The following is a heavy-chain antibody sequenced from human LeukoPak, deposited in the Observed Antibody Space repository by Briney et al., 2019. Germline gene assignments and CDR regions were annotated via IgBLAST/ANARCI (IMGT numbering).Heavy chain of an antibody. J-gene: IGHJ5*02. V-gene: IGHV3-21*01. D-gene: IGHD5-24*01. CDR1: GFNVSYYS. CDR3: ARDVRGFDP. CDR2: ISSSSRYI. Sequence: GGSLRLSCAASGFNVSYYSMNWVRQAPGKGLEWVSSISSSSRYIYYADSVKGRFTISRDNAKNSLYLQMNSLRAEDTAVYYCARDVRGFDPWGQGTLVTVSS.